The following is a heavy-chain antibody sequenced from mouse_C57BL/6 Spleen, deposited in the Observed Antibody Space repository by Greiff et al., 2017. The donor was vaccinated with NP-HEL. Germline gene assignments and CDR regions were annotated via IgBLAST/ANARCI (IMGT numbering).Heavy chain of an antibody. D-gene: IGHD2-3*01. J-gene: IGHJ3*01. CDR1: GYTFTSYW. Sequence: QVQLQQPGAELVMPGASVKLSCKASGYTFTSYWMHWVKQRPGQGLEWIGEIDPSDSYTNYNQKFKGKSTLTVDKSSSTAYMQLSSLTSEDSAVYYCARRDGYYVDWFAYWGQGTLVTVSA. V-gene: IGHV1-69*01. CDR3: ARRDGYYVDWFAY. CDR2: IDPSDSYT.